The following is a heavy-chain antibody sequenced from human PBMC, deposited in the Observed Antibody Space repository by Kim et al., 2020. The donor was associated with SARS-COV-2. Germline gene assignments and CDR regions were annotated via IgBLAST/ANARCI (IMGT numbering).Heavy chain of an antibody. V-gene: IGHV4-61*01. CDR2: IYYRASN. CDR3: ARTTYSSSLPWYFDY. Sequence: SETLSLTCTVSGCSVSSDNYYWSWIRQPPGKGLEWIGCIYYRASNDYNPSLKSRVTLSVDTSKNQFSLKLTSVTAADTAVYYCARTTYSSSLPWYFDYWG. J-gene: IGHJ4*01. D-gene: IGHD6-13*01. CDR1: GCSVSSDNYY.